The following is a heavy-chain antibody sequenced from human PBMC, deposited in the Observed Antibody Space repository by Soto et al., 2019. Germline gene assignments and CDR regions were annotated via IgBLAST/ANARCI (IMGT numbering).Heavy chain of an antibody. CDR3: ARQEKQWLDRGWFDP. D-gene: IGHD6-19*01. CDR2: IDPSDSYT. V-gene: IGHV5-10-1*01. CDR1: GYSFTSYW. Sequence: GESLKISCKGSGYSFTSYWISWVRQMPGKGLEWLGRIDPSDSYTNYSPSFQGHVTISADKSISTAYLQWSSLKASDTAMYYCARQEKQWLDRGWFDPWGQGTLVTVSS. J-gene: IGHJ5*02.